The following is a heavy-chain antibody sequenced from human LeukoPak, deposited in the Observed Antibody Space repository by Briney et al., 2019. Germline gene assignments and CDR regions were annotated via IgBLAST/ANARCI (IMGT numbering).Heavy chain of an antibody. CDR1: GGSFSGYY. CDR3: ARGRRAVAGNFQH. J-gene: IGHJ1*01. Sequence: SETLSLTCAVYGGSFSGYYWSWIRQPPGKGLGWIGEINHSGSTNYNPSLKSRVTISVDTSKNQFSLKLSSVTAADTAVYYCARGRRAVAGNFQHWGQGTLVTVSS. V-gene: IGHV4-34*01. CDR2: INHSGST. D-gene: IGHD6-19*01.